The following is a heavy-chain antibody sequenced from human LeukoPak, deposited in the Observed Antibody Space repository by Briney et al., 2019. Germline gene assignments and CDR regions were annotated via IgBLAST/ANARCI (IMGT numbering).Heavy chain of an antibody. Sequence: PGGSLRLSCAASGFAFSSYSMNWVRQAPGKGLEWVSAISGSGGSTYYADSVKGRFTISRDNSKNTLYLQMNSLRAEDTAVYYCAKEYSGYDEYFDYWGQGTLVTVSS. CDR3: AKEYSGYDEYFDY. V-gene: IGHV3-23*01. J-gene: IGHJ4*02. D-gene: IGHD5-12*01. CDR1: GFAFSSYS. CDR2: ISGSGGST.